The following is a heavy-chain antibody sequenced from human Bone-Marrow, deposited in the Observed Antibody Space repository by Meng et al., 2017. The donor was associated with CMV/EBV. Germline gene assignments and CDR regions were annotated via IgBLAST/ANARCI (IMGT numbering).Heavy chain of an antibody. CDR3: ARGLRYFDWLSPSDYYYGIDV. CDR1: GGSFSNYP. V-gene: IGHV1-69*02. CDR2: FIPMFNIT. J-gene: IGHJ6*02. D-gene: IGHD3-9*01. Sequence: SVKVSCKTSGGSFSNYPINWVRQAPGQGLEWMGRFIPMFNITGFAQRFQGRVSITADTSTSTGYMELSRLTSEDTAVYFCARGLRYFDWLSPSDYYYGIDVWGQGPPVPVSS.